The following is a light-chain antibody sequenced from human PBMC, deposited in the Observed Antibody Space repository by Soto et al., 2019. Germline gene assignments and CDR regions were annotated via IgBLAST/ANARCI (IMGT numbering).Light chain of an antibody. CDR3: QNYHSALALT. CDR1: QGISTY. J-gene: IGKJ4*01. Sequence: DIQMTQSPSSLSASVGDRVTITCRASQGISTYLAWYQQKPGKVPKLLIYAASTLRSGVPSRFSGSGSGTDFTLTISSLQPEDVAAYYCQNYHSALALTFGGGNKVEIK. CDR2: AAS. V-gene: IGKV1-27*01.